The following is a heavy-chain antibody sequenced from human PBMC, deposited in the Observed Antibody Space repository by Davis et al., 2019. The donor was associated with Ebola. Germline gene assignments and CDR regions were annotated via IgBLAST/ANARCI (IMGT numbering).Heavy chain of an antibody. V-gene: IGHV3-7*03. Sequence: GGSRSPSWAPSGFTSGSYGRGFLLPAPGKGMEGVRKRMQEGKRKDLGDCVKGRFTISRDNAENSVFLKMNSLRAEDTAVYYCARAGFYYESSDYYEYPTWFDPWGQGTVVTVSS. J-gene: IGHJ5*02. CDR3: ARAGFYYESSDYYEYPTWFDP. D-gene: IGHD3-22*01. CDR2: RMQEGKRK. CDR1: GFTSGSYG.